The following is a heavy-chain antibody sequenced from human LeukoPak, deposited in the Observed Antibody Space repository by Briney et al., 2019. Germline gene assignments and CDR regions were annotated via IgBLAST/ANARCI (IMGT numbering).Heavy chain of an antibody. V-gene: IGHV3-33*03. CDR2: ISFDGGAR. D-gene: IGHD6-6*01. J-gene: IGHJ4*02. CDR1: GFPFNIYG. Sequence: PGGSLRLSCAASGFPFNIYGLHWFRQAPGKGLEWVALISFDGGARYYADSVRGRFTVSRDSTQNTLSLQMDSLRVEDTAVYYCAKPSISARAFDSWGQGTLVTVSS. CDR3: AKPSISARAFDS.